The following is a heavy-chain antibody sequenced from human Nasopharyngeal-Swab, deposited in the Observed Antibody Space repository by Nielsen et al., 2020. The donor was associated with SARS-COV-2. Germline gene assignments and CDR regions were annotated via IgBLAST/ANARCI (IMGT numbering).Heavy chain of an antibody. Sequence: GESLRLSCAASGFTFSSYAMSWVRQAPGKGLEWVSVIYSGGSSTYYADSVKGRFTISRDNSKNTLYLQMNSLRAEDTAVYYCAKNSYGFGYYFDYWGQGTLVTVSS. V-gene: IGHV3-23*03. D-gene: IGHD5-18*01. CDR3: AKNSYGFGYYFDY. J-gene: IGHJ4*02. CDR2: IYSGGSST. CDR1: GFTFSSYA.